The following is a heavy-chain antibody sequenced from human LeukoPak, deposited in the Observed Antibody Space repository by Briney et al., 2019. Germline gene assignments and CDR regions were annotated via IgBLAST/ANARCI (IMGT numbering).Heavy chain of an antibody. CDR2: IYSGGST. Sequence: GGSLRLSCAASGFTVSSNYMSWVRQAPGKGLEWVSVIYSGGSTYYADSVKGRFTISRDNSKDTLYLQTNSLRAEDTAVYYCARDRWDYGSGFWYFDLWGRGTLVTVSS. J-gene: IGHJ2*01. D-gene: IGHD3-10*01. CDR3: ARDRWDYGSGFWYFDL. CDR1: GFTVSSNY. V-gene: IGHV3-53*01.